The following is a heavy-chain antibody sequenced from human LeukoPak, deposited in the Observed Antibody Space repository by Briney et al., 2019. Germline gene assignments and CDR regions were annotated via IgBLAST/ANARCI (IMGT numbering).Heavy chain of an antibody. CDR2: IYTSGST. CDR1: GGSISSYY. Sequence: SETLSLTCTVSGGSISSYYWSWIRQPPGKGLEWIGYIYTSGSTNYNPSLKSRVTISVDTSKNQFSLKLSSVTAADTAVYYCARHRPVTRSWFDPWGQGTLVTVSS. V-gene: IGHV4-4*09. J-gene: IGHJ5*02. D-gene: IGHD4-23*01. CDR3: ARHRPVTRSWFDP.